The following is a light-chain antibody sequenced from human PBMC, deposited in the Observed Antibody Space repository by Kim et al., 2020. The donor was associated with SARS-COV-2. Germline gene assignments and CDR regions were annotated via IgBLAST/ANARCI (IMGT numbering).Light chain of an antibody. CDR3: NSYVVNNHLV. V-gene: IGLV2-8*01. CDR2: EVN. Sequence: QSALSQPPSASASPGQSVAISCTGTSSDIGGSKYVSWYQQNPGKAPKLMIYEVNRRPSGVPYRFSGSKSGNTAYLTVSGLQAEDEALYYCNSYVVNNHLVFGGGTRLTVL. J-gene: IGLJ2*01. CDR1: SSDIGGSKY.